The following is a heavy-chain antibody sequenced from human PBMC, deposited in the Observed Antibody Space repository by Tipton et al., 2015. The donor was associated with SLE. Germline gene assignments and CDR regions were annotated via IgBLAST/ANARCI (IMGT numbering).Heavy chain of an antibody. J-gene: IGHJ4*02. CDR2: IYYSGST. V-gene: IGHV4-30-4*08. CDR1: GGSISSGSYY. Sequence: TLSLTCTVSGGSISSGSYYWSWIRQPAGKGLEWIGYIYYSGSTYYNPSLKSRVTISVDTSKNQFSLKLTSVTAADTAVYYCASRSHYYDSSGSLAYWGQGTLVTVSS. CDR3: ASRSHYYDSSGSLAY. D-gene: IGHD3-22*01.